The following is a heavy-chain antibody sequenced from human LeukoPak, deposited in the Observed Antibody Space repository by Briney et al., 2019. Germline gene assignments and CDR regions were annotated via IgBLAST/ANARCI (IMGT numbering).Heavy chain of an antibody. J-gene: IGHJ6*03. CDR3: ASYYYYMDV. Sequence: GGSLRLSCAASGFTFSSYWTHWVRRAPGKGLVWVSRINSDGSSTSYADSVKGRFTISRDNAKNTLYLQMNSLRAEDTAVYYCASYYYYMDVWGKGTTVTISS. CDR2: INSDGSST. V-gene: IGHV3-74*01. CDR1: GFTFSSYW.